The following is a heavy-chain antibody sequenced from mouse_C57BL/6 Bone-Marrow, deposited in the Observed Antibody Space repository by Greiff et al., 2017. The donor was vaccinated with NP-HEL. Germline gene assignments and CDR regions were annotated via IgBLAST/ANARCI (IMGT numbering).Heavy chain of an antibody. CDR3: TREADNWYFEV. J-gene: IGHJ1*03. V-gene: IGHV5-9-1*02. CDR1: GYTFSSYA. CDR2: ISSGGGYI. Sequence: EVHLVQSGEGLVKPGGSLKLSCEASGYTFSSYAMHWVRQTPEQGLEWVGYISSGGGYIDYEDNVKGRSTITGDKATNTPYLQMSSLTSEDSAVYYCTREADNWYFEVGGRGTAVTVSA.